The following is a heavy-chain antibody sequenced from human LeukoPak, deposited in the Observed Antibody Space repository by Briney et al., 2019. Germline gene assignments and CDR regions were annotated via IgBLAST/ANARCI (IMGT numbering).Heavy chain of an antibody. Sequence: GGSLRLSCVVSGFSLSNYAMNWVRQAPGKGPEWVSYISSANSHIYYADSVKGRFIISRDNAKNSLYLQMNSLRAEDTAVYYCAKDLNFCSSTSCDDYWGQGTLVTVSS. CDR3: AKDLNFCSSTSCDDY. CDR2: ISSANSHI. V-gene: IGHV3-21*01. CDR1: GFSLSNYA. D-gene: IGHD2-2*01. J-gene: IGHJ4*02.